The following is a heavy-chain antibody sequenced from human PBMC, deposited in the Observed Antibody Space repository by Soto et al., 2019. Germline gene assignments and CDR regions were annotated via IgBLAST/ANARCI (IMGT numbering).Heavy chain of an antibody. CDR3: ARGHGDCWSAYYSRGYYYAIDV. V-gene: IGHV4-34*01. CDR2: INHSGST. J-gene: IGHJ6*02. CDR1: GGSFSGYY. Sequence: SETLSLTCAVYGGSFSGYYWSWIRQPPGKGLEWIGEINHSGSTNYNPSLKSLVTISVDTSKNQFSLKLSSVTAADTAVDYCARGHGDCWSAYYSRGYYYAIDVWGQGTTVTVSS. D-gene: IGHD3-3*01.